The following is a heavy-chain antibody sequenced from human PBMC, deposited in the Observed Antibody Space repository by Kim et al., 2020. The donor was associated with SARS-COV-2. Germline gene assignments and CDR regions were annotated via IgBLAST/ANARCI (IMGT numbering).Heavy chain of an antibody. CDR1: GFTVSSNY. CDR3: ASLGSREKRGYSYGRY. J-gene: IGHJ4*02. D-gene: IGHD5-18*01. Sequence: GGSLRLSCAASGFTVSSNYMSWVRQAPGKGLEWVSVIYSGGSTYYADSVKGRFTISRDNSKNTLYLQMNSLRAEDTAVYYCASLGSREKRGYSYGRYWGQGTLVTVSS. V-gene: IGHV3-66*01. CDR2: IYSGGST.